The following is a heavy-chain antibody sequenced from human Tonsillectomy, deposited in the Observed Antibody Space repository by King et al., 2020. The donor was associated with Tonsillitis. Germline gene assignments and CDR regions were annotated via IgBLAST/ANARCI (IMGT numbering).Heavy chain of an antibody. V-gene: IGHV3-30*18. J-gene: IGHJ4*02. CDR3: AKDYYGSGSYYPIDH. CDR2: ISYDGTKK. CDR1: GFTFNSFG. Sequence: VQLVESGGGVVQPGRSLRLSCAASGFTFNSFGMHWVRQAPGKGLEWVAVISYDGTKKIYADSVKGRFTVSRDNYKSTLYLQMNSLRAEDTAVYYCAKDYYGSGSYYPIDHWGQGTLVTVSS. D-gene: IGHD3-10*01.